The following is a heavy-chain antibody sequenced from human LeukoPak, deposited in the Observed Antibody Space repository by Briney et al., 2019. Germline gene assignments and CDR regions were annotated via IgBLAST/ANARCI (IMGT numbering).Heavy chain of an antibody. D-gene: IGHD5-12*01. J-gene: IGHJ3*02. Sequence: SGGSLRLSCAASGFTFSSYSMNWVRQAPGKGLEWVSYISSSSSTIYYADSVKGRFTISRDNAKNSLYLQMNSPRAEDTAVYYCARDSGYDVAFDIWGQGTMVTVSS. CDR1: GFTFSSYS. V-gene: IGHV3-48*01. CDR3: ARDSGYDVAFDI. CDR2: ISSSSSTI.